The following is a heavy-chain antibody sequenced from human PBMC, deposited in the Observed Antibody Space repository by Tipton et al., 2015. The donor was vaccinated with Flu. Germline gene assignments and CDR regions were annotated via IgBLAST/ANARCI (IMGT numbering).Heavy chain of an antibody. Sequence: SLRLSCAASGFTFSSYSMNWVRQAPGKGLEWVSSISSSSSYIYYADSVKGQFTISRDNAKNSLYLQMNSLRAEDTAVYYCARVGYGSGSYWAPFDYWGQGTLVTVSS. D-gene: IGHD3-10*01. V-gene: IGHV3-21*01. CDR1: GFTFSSYS. CDR3: ARVGYGSGSYWAPFDY. CDR2: ISSSSSYI. J-gene: IGHJ4*02.